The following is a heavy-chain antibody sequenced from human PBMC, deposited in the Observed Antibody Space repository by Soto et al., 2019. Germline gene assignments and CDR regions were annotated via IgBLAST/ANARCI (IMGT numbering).Heavy chain of an antibody. CDR3: ARSIRGPRRFNGMDV. Sequence: ASGPTLVNPTETLTLTCTFSGFSLTSPGMCVSWIRQSPGKALEWLALIERDDDDKYYSTSLKTRLTISKDTRKNQVVLTMANMEPADTATYYCARSIRGPRRFNGMDVWGQGTRVTVSS. V-gene: IGHV2-70*13. CDR2: IERDDDDK. J-gene: IGHJ6*02. CDR1: GFSLTSPGMC. D-gene: IGHD1-20*01.